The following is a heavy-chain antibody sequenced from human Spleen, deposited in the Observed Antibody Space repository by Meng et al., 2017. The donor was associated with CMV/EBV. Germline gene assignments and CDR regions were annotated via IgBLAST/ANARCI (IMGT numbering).Heavy chain of an antibody. D-gene: IGHD3-10*01. J-gene: IGHJ4*02. V-gene: IGHV3-30*04. CDR1: GFSFSSYA. CDR2: IAYDGSHK. CDR3: ARGAGRCGHRPDN. Sequence: ACGFSFSSYAMHWVRQAAGKGLEWMTVIAYDGSHKYYADSMKGRFTISRDNSKNTVYLQMNSLRTEDTAVYYCARGAGRCGHRPDNWGQGTLVTVSS.